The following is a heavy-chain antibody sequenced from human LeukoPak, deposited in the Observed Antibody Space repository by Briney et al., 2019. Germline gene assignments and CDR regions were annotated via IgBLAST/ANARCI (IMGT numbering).Heavy chain of an antibody. Sequence: PGGSLRLSCAASGFTFSSYGMSWVRQAPGKGLEWVSAISGSGGSAYYADSVKGRFTISRDNSKNTLYLQMNSLSAEDTAVFYCAKGHSYYCDYWGQGTLVTVSS. J-gene: IGHJ4*02. CDR2: ISGSGGSA. CDR3: AKGHSYYCDY. CDR1: GFTFSSYG. V-gene: IGHV3-23*01.